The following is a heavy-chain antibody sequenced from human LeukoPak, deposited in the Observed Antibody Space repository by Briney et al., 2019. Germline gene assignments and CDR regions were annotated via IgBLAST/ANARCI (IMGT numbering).Heavy chain of an antibody. D-gene: IGHD6-19*01. Sequence: GGSLRLSCAASGFTFSSYAMSWVRQAAGRGLEWVSAISGSGGSTYYADSVKGRFTISRDNSKNTLYLQMNSLRAEDTAVYYCAKAIAVAGGNDYWGQGTMVTVSS. J-gene: IGHJ4*02. CDR2: ISGSGGST. CDR1: GFTFSSYA. V-gene: IGHV3-23*01. CDR3: AKAIAVAGGNDY.